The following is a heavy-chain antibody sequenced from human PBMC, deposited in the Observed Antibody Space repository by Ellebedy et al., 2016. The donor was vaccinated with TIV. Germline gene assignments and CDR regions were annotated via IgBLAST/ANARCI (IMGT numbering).Heavy chain of an antibody. D-gene: IGHD6-19*01. CDR2: ISGSGGSK. CDR1: GFTFRSYA. Sequence: GESLKISCAASGFTFRSYAMSWVRQAPGKGLEWVSGISGSGGSKYYADSVKGRFAISRDNSKNTLYLQMNSLRVDDTAVYYCAKDLEGYSSGWHFDYWGQGTPVTVSS. CDR3: AKDLEGYSSGWHFDY. J-gene: IGHJ4*02. V-gene: IGHV3-23*01.